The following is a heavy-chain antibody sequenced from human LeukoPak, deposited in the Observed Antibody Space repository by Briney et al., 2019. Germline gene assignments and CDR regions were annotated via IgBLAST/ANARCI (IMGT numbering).Heavy chain of an antibody. CDR3: VRTPPNWGADY. CDR1: GYTFTSYD. D-gene: IGHD7-27*01. CDR2: MSPKSGNT. Sequence: GASVKVSCKASGYTFTSYDINWVRQATGQGLEWMGWMSPKSGNTGYAQKFQGRVTMTSNTAISTAYMELSSLRSEDTAAYYCVRTPPNWGADYWGQGTLVTVSS. V-gene: IGHV1-8*01. J-gene: IGHJ4*02.